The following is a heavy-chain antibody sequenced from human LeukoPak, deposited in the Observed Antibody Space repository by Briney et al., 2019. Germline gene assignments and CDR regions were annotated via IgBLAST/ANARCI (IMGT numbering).Heavy chain of an antibody. J-gene: IGHJ4*02. CDR1: GGSISTTSYY. Sequence: SETLSLTCAVSGGSISTTSYYWGWIRQPPGKGLEWIGSIYYDGSTHNNPSLQTRVTISIDTSNNQVSLRLTSVAAADTAVYFCARGGLRGGRPLKNWGQGTLVTVSS. CDR3: ARGGLRGGRPLKN. CDR2: IYYDGST. V-gene: IGHV4-39*07.